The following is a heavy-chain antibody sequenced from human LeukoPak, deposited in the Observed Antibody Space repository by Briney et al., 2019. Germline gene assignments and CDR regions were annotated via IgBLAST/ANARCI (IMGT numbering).Heavy chain of an antibody. D-gene: IGHD6-19*01. Sequence: GGSLRLSCVASEYTFSSHAMNWVRQAPGKGLEWVSSISGGGESTYYADSVKGRFTVSRDNSKNTLYLQINSLGGEDTAVYYCAKGKYSSGGVPDYWGQGTLVTVSS. CDR1: EYTFSSHA. V-gene: IGHV3-23*01. CDR2: ISGGGEST. CDR3: AKGKYSSGGVPDY. J-gene: IGHJ4*02.